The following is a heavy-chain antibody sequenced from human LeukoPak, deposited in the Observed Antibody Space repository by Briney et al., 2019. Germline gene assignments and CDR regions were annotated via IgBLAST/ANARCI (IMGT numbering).Heavy chain of an antibody. D-gene: IGHD2-21*01. J-gene: IGHJ5*02. V-gene: IGHV4-34*01. CDR1: GGSFSGYY. CDR2: INHSGST. CDR3: ARAHPFQSNWFDP. Sequence: PSETLSLTCAVYGGSFSGYYWSWLRQPPGKGLEWIGEINHSGSTNYNPSLKSRVTISVDTSKNQFSLKLSSVTAADTAVYYCARAHPFQSNWFDPWGQGTLVTVSS.